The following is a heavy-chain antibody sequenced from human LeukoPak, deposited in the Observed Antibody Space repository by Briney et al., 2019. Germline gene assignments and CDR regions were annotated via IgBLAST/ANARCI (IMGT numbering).Heavy chain of an antibody. CDR1: GFTFSSYG. CDR3: STDPYSIVVVPAAISH. Sequence: RRCLRLSCAAPGFTFSSYGMHWVRQAPGKGLERGAVISYDGSKKYYADSVKGRFTISRDNSKNTLYLQMNSLKTEDKAVYYRSTDPYSIVVVPAAISHWGQGTLVTVSS. V-gene: IGHV3-30*03. D-gene: IGHD2-2*01. CDR2: ISYDGSKK. J-gene: IGHJ4*02.